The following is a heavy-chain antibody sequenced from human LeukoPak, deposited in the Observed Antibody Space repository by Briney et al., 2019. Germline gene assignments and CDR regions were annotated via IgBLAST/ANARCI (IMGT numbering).Heavy chain of an antibody. CDR2: IYHSGST. CDR3: AREPFSRGNSYGTGAFDI. V-gene: IGHV4-30-2*01. Sequence: PSQTLSLTCAVSGGSISSGAYSWSWIRQPPGKGLEWIGYIYHSGSTYYNPSLKSRVTISVDRSKNQFSLELSSVTAADTAVYYCAREPFSRGNSYGTGAFDIWGQGTMVTVSS. J-gene: IGHJ3*02. D-gene: IGHD5-18*01. CDR1: GGSISSGAYS.